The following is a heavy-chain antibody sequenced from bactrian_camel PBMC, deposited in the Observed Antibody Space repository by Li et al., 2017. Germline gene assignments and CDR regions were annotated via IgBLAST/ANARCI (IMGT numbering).Heavy chain of an antibody. CDR1: GFTFDDSE. CDR3: AKRGDTNAWASEFNA. CDR2: ISSDGTKLWNSETDI. Sequence: EVQLVESGGGSVQPGGSLRLSCVASGFTFDDSEMGWYRQAPGNECELVSVISSDGTKLWNSETDIYYADSVKGRLTISRDNAKNTLYLQLNSLMTEDTGMYFCAKRGDTNAWASEFNAWGQGTQVTVS. D-gene: IGHD1*01. V-gene: IGHV3-1*01. J-gene: IGHJ4*01.